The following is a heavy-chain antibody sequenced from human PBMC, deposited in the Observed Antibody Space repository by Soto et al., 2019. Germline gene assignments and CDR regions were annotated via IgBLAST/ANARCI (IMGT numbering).Heavy chain of an antibody. CDR2: INHSGST. CDR1: GGSFSGYY. Sequence: PSETLSLTCAVYGGSFSGYYWSWIRQPPGKGLEWIGEINHSGSTNYNPPLKSRVTISVDTSKNQFSLKLSSVTAADTAVYYCARRPYGVRGVQIILVGGMDVWGQGTTVTVSS. D-gene: IGHD3-10*01. V-gene: IGHV4-34*01. J-gene: IGHJ6*02. CDR3: ARRPYGVRGVQIILVGGMDV.